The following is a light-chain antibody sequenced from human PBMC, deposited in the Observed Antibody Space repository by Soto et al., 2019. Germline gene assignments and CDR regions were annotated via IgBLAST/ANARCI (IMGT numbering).Light chain of an antibody. V-gene: IGLV2-23*01. Sequence: QSALTQPASVSGSPGQSITISCTGTSSDVGSYNLVSWYQQHPGKAPQLMIYEGSKRPSGVSNRFSGSKSGNTASLTISGLQAEDEADYYCSSYARNRDVVFGGGTKLTVL. CDR1: SSDVGSYNL. J-gene: IGLJ2*01. CDR3: SSYARNRDVV. CDR2: EGS.